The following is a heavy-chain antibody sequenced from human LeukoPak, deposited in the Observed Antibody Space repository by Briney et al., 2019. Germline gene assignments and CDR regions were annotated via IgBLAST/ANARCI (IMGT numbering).Heavy chain of an antibody. V-gene: IGHV1-2*02. CDR2: INPNSGGT. CDR1: GYTFTGYF. Sequence: ASVKVSCKASGYTFTGYFLHWVRQAPGQGLEWMGWINPNSGGTTYAQNFQGRVTMTRDTSISTAYMELSRLRSDDTAVYYCARDDYSGSYRPFDYWGLGTLVTVSS. D-gene: IGHD1-26*01. J-gene: IGHJ4*02. CDR3: ARDDYSGSYRPFDY.